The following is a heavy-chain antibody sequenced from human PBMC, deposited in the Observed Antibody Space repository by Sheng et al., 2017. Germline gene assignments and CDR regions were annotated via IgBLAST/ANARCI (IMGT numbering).Heavy chain of an antibody. CDR2: TRNKANSYTT. CDR3: ACSGYYSEGIDY. D-gene: IGHD3-22*01. V-gene: IGHV3-72*01. J-gene: IGHJ4*02. Sequence: EVQLVESGGGLVQPGGSLRLSCAASGFTFSDHYMDWVRQAPGKGLEWVGRTRNKANSYTTEYAASVKGRFTISRDDSKNSLYLQMNSLKTEDTAVYYCACSGYYSEGIDYWGQGTLVTVSS. CDR1: GFTFSDHY.